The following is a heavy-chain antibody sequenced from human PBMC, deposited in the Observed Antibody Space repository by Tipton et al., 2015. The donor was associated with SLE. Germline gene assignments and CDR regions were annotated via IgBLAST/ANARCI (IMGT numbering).Heavy chain of an antibody. CDR1: GGFIGSHY. J-gene: IGHJ3*02. Sequence: TLSLTCTVSGGFIGSHYWSWIRRPPGKGLEWIGYISYSGSTNHNPSLKSRVTISVDTSKNQFSLGLTSVTAADTAVYYCARGWAFDIWGQGPMVIVCS. V-gene: IGHV4-59*11. CDR3: ARGWAFDI. CDR2: ISYSGST.